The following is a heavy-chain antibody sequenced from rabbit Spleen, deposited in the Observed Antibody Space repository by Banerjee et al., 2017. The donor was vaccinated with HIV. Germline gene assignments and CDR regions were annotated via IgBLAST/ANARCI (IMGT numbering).Heavy chain of an antibody. CDR2: IYAGSSGKT. CDR3: ARDNNGGGPDLAL. D-gene: IGHD3-1*01. V-gene: IGHV1S40*01. J-gene: IGHJ4*01. CDR1: GFSLSSSYY. Sequence: QSLEESGGDLVKPGASLTLTCTASGFSLSSSYYMCWVRQAPGKGLEWIGCIYAGSSGKTYYASWAKGRFTISKTSSTTVTLQMTSLTGADTATYFCARDNNGGGPDLALWGPGTLVTVS.